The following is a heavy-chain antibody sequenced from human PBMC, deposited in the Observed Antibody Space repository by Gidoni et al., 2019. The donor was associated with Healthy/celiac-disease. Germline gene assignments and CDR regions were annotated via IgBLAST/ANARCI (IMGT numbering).Heavy chain of an antibody. D-gene: IGHD2-15*01. CDR3: ARARFCSGGICYHSFYYGMDV. Sequence: QVHLVQSGAEVKKPGSSVKVSCTASGGTFSSYAISWVRQAPGQGLAWMGGIIPVFGTANYAHKFQGRVTITADESTTTAYMELSSLRSEDTAVYYCARARFCSGGICYHSFYYGMDVWGQGTTVTVSS. V-gene: IGHV1-69*12. J-gene: IGHJ6*02. CDR2: IIPVFGTA. CDR1: GGTFSSYA.